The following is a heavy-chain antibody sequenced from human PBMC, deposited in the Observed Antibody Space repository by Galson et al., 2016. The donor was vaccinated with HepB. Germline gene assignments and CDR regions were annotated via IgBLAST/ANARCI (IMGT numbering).Heavy chain of an antibody. J-gene: IGHJ4*02. Sequence: QSGAEVKKPGESLKISCKGSGFSFSDHWIGWVRQVPGKGLEWMGIIHAINSDTRTSPSFQGRVTMSVDTSITTAYLQWSSLEASDTAMYYCTRRLAVTGAPFDDWSQGALITVSS. CDR1: GFSFSDHW. D-gene: IGHD1-26*01. V-gene: IGHV5-51*01. CDR3: TRRLAVTGAPFDD. CDR2: IHAINSDT.